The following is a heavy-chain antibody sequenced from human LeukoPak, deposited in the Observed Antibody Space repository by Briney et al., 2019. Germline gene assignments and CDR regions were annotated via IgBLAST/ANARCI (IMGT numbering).Heavy chain of an antibody. J-gene: IGHJ4*02. CDR2: ISGSGGST. CDR3: AKTISVARYCFDY. CDR1: GFTFSSYA. V-gene: IGHV3-23*01. Sequence: GGSLGLSCAASGFTFSSYAMSWVRQAPGKGLEWVSAISGSGGSTYYADSVKGRFTISRDNSKNTLYLQMNSLRAEDTAVYYCAKTISVARYCFDYWGQGTLVTVSS. D-gene: IGHD6-6*01.